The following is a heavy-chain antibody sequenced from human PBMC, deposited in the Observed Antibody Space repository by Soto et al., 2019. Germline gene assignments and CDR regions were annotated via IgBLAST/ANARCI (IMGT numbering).Heavy chain of an antibody. D-gene: IGHD2-2*01. J-gene: IGHJ4*02. CDR2: ISYDGSNK. Sequence: PGGSLRLSCAASGFTFSSYAMHWVRQAPGKGLEWVAVISYDGSNKYYADSVKGRFTISRDNSKNTLYLQMNSLRPEDTAVYYCARGPSSLTSFDYWGQGTLVTVYS. V-gene: IGHV3-30-3*01. CDR3: ARGPSSLTSFDY. CDR1: GFTFSSYA.